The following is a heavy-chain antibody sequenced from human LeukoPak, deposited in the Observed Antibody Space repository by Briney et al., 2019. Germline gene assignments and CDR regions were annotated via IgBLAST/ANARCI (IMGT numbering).Heavy chain of an antibody. J-gene: IGHJ6*02. CDR2: ISYDGSNK. D-gene: IGHD4-17*01. Sequence: TGGTLRLSCAASGFTFSSYAMHWVRQAPGKGLEWVAVISYDGSNKYYADSVKGRFTISRDNSKNTLYLQMNSLRAEDTAVYYCARDLTGIHYGDYVGYGMDVWGQGTTVTVSS. V-gene: IGHV3-30-3*01. CDR1: GFTFSSYA. CDR3: ARDLTGIHYGDYVGYGMDV.